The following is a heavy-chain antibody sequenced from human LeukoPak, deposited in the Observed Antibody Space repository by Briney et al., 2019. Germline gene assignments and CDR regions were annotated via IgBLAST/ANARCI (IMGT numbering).Heavy chain of an antibody. J-gene: IGHJ4*02. CDR2: INHSGST. D-gene: IGHD6-19*01. V-gene: IGHV4-34*01. CDR1: GGSFSGYY. Sequence: PSETLSLTCAVYGGSFSGYYWSWIRQPPGKGLEWIGEINHSGSTNYNPSLKSRVTISVDTSKNQFSLKLSSVTAADTAVYYCARDLQWLFDYWGQGTLVTVSS. CDR3: ARDLQWLFDY.